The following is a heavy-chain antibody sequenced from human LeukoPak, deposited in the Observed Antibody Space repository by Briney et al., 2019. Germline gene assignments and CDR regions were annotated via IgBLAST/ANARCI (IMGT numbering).Heavy chain of an antibody. D-gene: IGHD6-19*01. Sequence: PSETLSLTCTVSGGSISSSSYYWGWIRQPPGKGLEWIGNIYYRGSTYYNPSLKSRVTISVDTSKNQFSLKLSSVTATDTAVYYCVRPSLPVAGPFDPWGQGTLVTVSS. J-gene: IGHJ5*02. CDR2: IYYRGST. CDR1: GGSISSSSYY. CDR3: VRPSLPVAGPFDP. V-gene: IGHV4-39*01.